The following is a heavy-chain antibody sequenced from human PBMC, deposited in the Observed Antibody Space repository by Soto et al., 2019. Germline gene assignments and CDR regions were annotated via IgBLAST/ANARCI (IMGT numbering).Heavy chain of an antibody. D-gene: IGHD3-10*01. CDR2: IYYSGST. CDR3: ASGSYYYGSGSYDY. Sequence: PSETLSLTCTVSGGSLSSHYWSWIRQPPGKGLEWIGYIYYSGSTNYNPSLKSRVTISVDTSKNQFSLKLSSVTAADTAVYYCASGSYYYGSGSYDYWGQGTLVTVSS. J-gene: IGHJ4*02. CDR1: GGSLSSHY. V-gene: IGHV4-59*11.